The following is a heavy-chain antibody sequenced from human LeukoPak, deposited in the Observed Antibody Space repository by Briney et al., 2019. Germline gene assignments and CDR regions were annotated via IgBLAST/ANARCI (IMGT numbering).Heavy chain of an antibody. J-gene: IGHJ4*02. CDR3: AKRGFCSGGSCYSFHFDY. V-gene: IGHV3-30*18. Sequence: GGSLRLSCTASGFTFSSHGMHWVRQAPGKGPEWVALISYEGSNIKYADSVKGRFTISRDNSKNTLYLQMNSLRAEDTALYYCAKRGFCSGGSCYSFHFDYWGQGTLVTVSS. D-gene: IGHD2-15*01. CDR1: GFTFSSHG. CDR2: ISYEGSNI.